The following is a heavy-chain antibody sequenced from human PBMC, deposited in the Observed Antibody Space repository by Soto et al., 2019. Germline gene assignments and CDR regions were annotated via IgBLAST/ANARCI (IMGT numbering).Heavy chain of an antibody. D-gene: IGHD2-2*01. CDR3: TTSPYQYYYYGMDV. CDR2: IKSKTDGGTT. CDR1: GFTFSNAW. V-gene: IGHV3-15*01. J-gene: IGHJ6*02. Sequence: GGSLRLSCAASGFTFSNAWMNWVRQSPGKGLEWVGRIKSKTDGGTTDYAAPVKGRFTISRDDSKNTLYLQMNSLKTEGTAVYYCTTSPYQYYYYGMDVWGQGTTVTVS.